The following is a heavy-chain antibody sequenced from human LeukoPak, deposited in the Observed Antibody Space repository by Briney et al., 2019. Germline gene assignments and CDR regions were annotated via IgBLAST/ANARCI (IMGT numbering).Heavy chain of an antibody. CDR1: GFTFSSYG. Sequence: GGSPRLSCAASGFTFSSYGMHWVRQAPGKGLEWVAFIRYDGSNKYYADSVKGRFTISRDNSKNTLYLQMNSLRAEDTAVYYCAKIAAARFYFDYWGQGTLVTVSS. J-gene: IGHJ4*02. CDR3: AKIAAARFYFDY. CDR2: IRYDGSNK. D-gene: IGHD6-13*01. V-gene: IGHV3-30*02.